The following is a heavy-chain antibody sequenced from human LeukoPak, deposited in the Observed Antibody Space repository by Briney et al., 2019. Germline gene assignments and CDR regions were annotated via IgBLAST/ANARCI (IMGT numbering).Heavy chain of an antibody. Sequence: GESLKISCAASGFTFSSYSMNWVRQAPGKGLEWVSSISSSSSYIYYADSVKGRFTISRDNAKNSLYLQMNSLRAEDTAVYYCARQWFSTIFGVVTTHDAFDIWGQGTMVTVSS. CDR2: ISSSSSYI. CDR1: GFTFSSYS. D-gene: IGHD3-3*01. V-gene: IGHV3-21*01. CDR3: ARQWFSTIFGVVTTHDAFDI. J-gene: IGHJ3*02.